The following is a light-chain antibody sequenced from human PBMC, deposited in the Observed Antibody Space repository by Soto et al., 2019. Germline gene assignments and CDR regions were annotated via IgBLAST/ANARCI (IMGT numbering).Light chain of an antibody. CDR2: EVT. J-gene: IGLJ3*02. V-gene: IGLV2-8*01. CDR1: SSDVGGYNY. Sequence: QSVLTQPPSASGSPGQSVTISCTGTSSDVGGYNYVSWYQQYPGRAPKLMIYEVTERPSGVPDRFSGSKSGNTASLTVSGLQAEDEADYYCGSYAASNNFYFVFGGGTKVTVL. CDR3: GSYAASNNFYFV.